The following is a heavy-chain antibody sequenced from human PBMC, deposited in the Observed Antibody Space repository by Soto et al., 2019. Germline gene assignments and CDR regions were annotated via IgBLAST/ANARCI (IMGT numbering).Heavy chain of an antibody. CDR3: ARDLSLVVVTAPCYWFDP. D-gene: IGHD2-21*02. CDR2: INPSGGST. V-gene: IGHV1-46*01. CDR1: GYTFTSYY. Sequence: QVQLVQSGAEVKKPGASVKVSCKASGYTFTSYYMHWVRQAPGQGLEWMGIINPSGGSTSYAQKFQGRVTMTRDTSTSTVYMELSSLRSEDTAVYYCARDLSLVVVTAPCYWFDPWGQGTLVTVSS. J-gene: IGHJ5*02.